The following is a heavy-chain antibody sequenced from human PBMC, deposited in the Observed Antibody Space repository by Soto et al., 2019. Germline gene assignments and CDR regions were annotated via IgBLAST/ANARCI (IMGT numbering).Heavy chain of an antibody. CDR2: ISSSSSTI. J-gene: IGHJ3*02. D-gene: IGHD6-19*01. CDR3: ARDIAVADYDAFDI. Sequence: PGGSLRLSCAASGFTFSSYSRNWVRQAPGKGLEWVSYISSSSSTIYYADSVKGRFTISRDNAKNSLYLQMNSLRAEDTAVYYCARDIAVADYDAFDIWGQGTMVTVSS. V-gene: IGHV3-48*01. CDR1: GFTFSSYS.